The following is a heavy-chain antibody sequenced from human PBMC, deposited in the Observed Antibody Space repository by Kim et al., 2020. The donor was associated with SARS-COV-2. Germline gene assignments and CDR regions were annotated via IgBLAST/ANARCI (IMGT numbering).Heavy chain of an antibody. CDR3: ASLATDYYGSEFDY. CDR2: INNSSSDI. V-gene: IGHV3-21*01. J-gene: IGHJ4*02. Sequence: GGSLRLSCAASGFTFSSYSMNWVRQAPGKGLEWVATINNSSSDIYYADSVKGRFTISRDNAKNSLYLQMNSLRAEDTAVYYCASLATDYYGSEFDYWGQG. CDR1: GFTFSSYS. D-gene: IGHD3-10*01.